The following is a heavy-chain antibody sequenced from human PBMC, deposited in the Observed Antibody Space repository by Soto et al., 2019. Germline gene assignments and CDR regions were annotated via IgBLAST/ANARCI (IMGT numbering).Heavy chain of an antibody. D-gene: IGHD1-26*01. CDR2: ISGSGDVI. J-gene: IGHJ4*02. Sequence: PGGSLRLSCAASAFKFSDYYMSWVRQAPGKGLEWVSYISGSGDVIYYADSVKGRFTISRDNSKNTLYLQMNSLRAEDTAVYYCARDFGSLGATIDYWGQGTLVTVSS. CDR1: AFKFSDYY. V-gene: IGHV3-11*04. CDR3: ARDFGSLGATIDY.